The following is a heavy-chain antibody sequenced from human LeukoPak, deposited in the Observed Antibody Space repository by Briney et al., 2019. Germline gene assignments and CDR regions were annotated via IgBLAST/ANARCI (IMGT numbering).Heavy chain of an antibody. CDR1: ADSISTSNYY. D-gene: IGHD3-16*01. CDR3: ATTPHYEGGGFDI. CDR2: VYYTGRT. V-gene: IGHV4-39*01. J-gene: IGHJ3*02. Sequence: SETLSLTCTVSADSISTSNYYWGWIRQPPGKGXXXXGSVYYTGRTYDNPSLKSRVTISVDTSKNQFSLKLNSVTAADTAVYYCATTPHYEGGGFDIWGQGTMVTVSS.